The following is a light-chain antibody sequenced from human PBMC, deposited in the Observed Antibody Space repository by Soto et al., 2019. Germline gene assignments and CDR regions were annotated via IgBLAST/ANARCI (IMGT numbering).Light chain of an antibody. CDR1: QTIDNT. CDR3: QHYNYWPYT. V-gene: IGKV3-15*01. CDR2: DAS. Sequence: EVVMTQSRATLSLSPGERATLSFRASQTIDNTLAWYQRKPGQAPRLLIYDASTRATGVPARFSGSGSGTDFTLTISSLQSEHFAVYYCQHYNYWPYTFGQGTKVDIK. J-gene: IGKJ2*01.